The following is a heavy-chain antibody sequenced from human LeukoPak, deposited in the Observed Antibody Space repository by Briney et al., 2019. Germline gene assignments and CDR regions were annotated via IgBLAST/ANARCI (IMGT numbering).Heavy chain of an antibody. V-gene: IGHV1-2*02. D-gene: IGHD6-13*01. J-gene: IGHJ4*02. CDR3: ARLSCSSSWYFDY. Sequence: GASVKVSCKASGYTFTGYYMHWVRQAPGQGLEWMGWINPNSGGTNYAQKFQGRVTMTRDTSISTAYMELSRLRSDDTAVYYCARLSCSSSWYFDYWGQGTLVTVSS. CDR2: INPNSGGT. CDR1: GYTFTGYY.